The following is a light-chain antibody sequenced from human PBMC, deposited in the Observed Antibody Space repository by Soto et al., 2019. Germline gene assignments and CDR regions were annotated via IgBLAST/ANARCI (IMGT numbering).Light chain of an antibody. CDR1: QSVLYSSNNKND. J-gene: IGKJ1*01. Sequence: DIVMTQSPDSLAVSLGERATINCKSSQSVLYSSNNKNDLGWYQQKPGQPPKPLVHWAATREAGLPDRCSGRGSGTDFTLTISRLQAEDVAVYYCQQYSCARMFGERTNVEIK. CDR2: WAA. CDR3: QQYSCARM. V-gene: IGKV4-1*01.